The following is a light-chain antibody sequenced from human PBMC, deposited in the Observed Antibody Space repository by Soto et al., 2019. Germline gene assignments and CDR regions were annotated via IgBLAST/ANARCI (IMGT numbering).Light chain of an antibody. V-gene: IGKV1-5*01. CDR3: QHHNSYSQT. CDR1: QSIRHY. CDR2: GAS. Sequence: DMQMTQSPPTLSASVGDRDTITCRASQSIRHYLAWYQQMPGKAPKLLIYGASTLQSGVPSRFSGSGSGTEFTLTISSLQPDDFGTYFCQHHNSYSQTFGQGTKV. J-gene: IGKJ1*01.